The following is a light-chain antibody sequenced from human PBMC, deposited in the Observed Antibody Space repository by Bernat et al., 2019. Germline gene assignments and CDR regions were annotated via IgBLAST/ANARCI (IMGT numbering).Light chain of an antibody. CDR1: QSVSSN. CDR3: QNYNNWVT. V-gene: IGKV3-15*01. CDR2: GAS. J-gene: IGKJ4*01. Sequence: EIVMTQSPATLSVSPGERATLPCRASQSVSSNVAWYQQKPGQAPRLLIYGASIRATGIPVRFSGSGSGTEFTLTITSLESEDFATYACQNYNNWVTFGGGTEVEIK.